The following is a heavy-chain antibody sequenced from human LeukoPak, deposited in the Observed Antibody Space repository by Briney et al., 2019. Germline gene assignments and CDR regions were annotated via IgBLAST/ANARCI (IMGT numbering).Heavy chain of an antibody. V-gene: IGHV4-34*01. J-gene: IGHJ4*02. CDR1: GGSFSGYY. Sequence: SETLSLTCAVSGGSFSGYYWSWIRQPPGKGLEWIGEINHSGSTNYNPSLKSRVTISVDTSKNQFSLKLSSVTAADTAVYYCARRSWIQLWSIDYWGQGTLVTVSS. CDR2: INHSGST. CDR3: ARRSWIQLWSIDY. D-gene: IGHD5-18*01.